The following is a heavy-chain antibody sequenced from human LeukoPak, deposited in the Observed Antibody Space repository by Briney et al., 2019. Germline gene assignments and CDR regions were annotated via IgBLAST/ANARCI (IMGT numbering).Heavy chain of an antibody. Sequence: GSLXLSCAASGFTFSSYAMSWVRQAPGKGLEGVAVIWNDGSNKYYADSVKGRFTISRDNSKNTLYLQMNSLRAEDTAVYYCARASGPFDYWGQGTLVTVSS. V-gene: IGHV3-33*08. CDR2: IWNDGSNK. CDR3: ARASGPFDY. J-gene: IGHJ4*02. CDR1: GFTFSSYA.